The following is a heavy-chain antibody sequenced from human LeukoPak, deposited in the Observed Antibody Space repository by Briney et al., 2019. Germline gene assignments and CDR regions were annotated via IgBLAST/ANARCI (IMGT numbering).Heavy chain of an antibody. J-gene: IGHJ3*02. CDR1: GYTFTSYD. CDR2: ISAYNGHT. Sequence: ASVKVSCKASGYTFTSYDISWVRQAPGQGLEWVGWISAYNGHTNYEQYLQGRVTLTTDTSTSTAYMELRSLRSDDTAVYYCATEDRHPDDAFDIWGQGTMVTVSS. CDR3: ATEDRHPDDAFDI. V-gene: IGHV1-18*01.